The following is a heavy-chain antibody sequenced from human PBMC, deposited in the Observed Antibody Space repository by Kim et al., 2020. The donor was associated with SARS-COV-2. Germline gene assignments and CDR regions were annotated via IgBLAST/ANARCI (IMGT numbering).Heavy chain of an antibody. D-gene: IGHD3-9*01. J-gene: IGHJ3*02. V-gene: IGHV4-39*01. Sequence: RVTISVDTSKNQFSLKLSSVTAADTAVYYCARRVLYYDILTGYTSGAFDIWGQGTMVTVSS. CDR3: ARRVLYYDILTGYTSGAFDI.